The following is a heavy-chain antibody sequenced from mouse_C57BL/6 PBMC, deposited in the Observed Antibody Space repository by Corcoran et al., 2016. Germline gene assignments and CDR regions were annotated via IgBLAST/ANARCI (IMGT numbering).Heavy chain of an antibody. J-gene: IGHJ3*01. CDR2: ISYDGSN. V-gene: IGHV3-6*01. Sequence: DVQLQESGPGLVKPSQSLSLTCSVTGYSITSGYYWNWIRQFPGNKLEWMGYISYDGSNNYNPSLKNRISITRDTSKNQFFLKLNSVTTEDTATYYCAREGYDYDLFAYWGQGTLVTVSA. CDR1: GYSITSGYY. D-gene: IGHD2-4*01. CDR3: AREGYDYDLFAY.